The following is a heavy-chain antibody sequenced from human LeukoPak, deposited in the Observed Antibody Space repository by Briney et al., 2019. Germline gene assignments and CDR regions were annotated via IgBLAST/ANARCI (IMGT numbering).Heavy chain of an antibody. CDR3: ARDDDSSDGWFDP. V-gene: IGHV1-69*05. D-gene: IGHD3-22*01. J-gene: IGHJ5*02. CDR2: IIPIFGTA. Sequence: SVKVSCKASGGTFSSYAISWVRQAPGQGLEWMGGIIPIFGTANYAQKFQGRVTITTDESTSTAYMELSSLRSEDTAVYYCARDDDSSDGWFDPWGQGTLVTVSS. CDR1: GGTFSSYA.